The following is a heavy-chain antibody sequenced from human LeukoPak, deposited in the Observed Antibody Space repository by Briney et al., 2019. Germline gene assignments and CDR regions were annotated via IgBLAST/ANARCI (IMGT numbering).Heavy chain of an antibody. D-gene: IGHD6-19*01. V-gene: IGHV1-69*05. J-gene: IGHJ4*02. CDR3: ATDIAVAGKGTYYFDY. CDR2: IIPIFGTA. Sequence: SVKVSCKASGGTFSSYAVSWVRQAPGRGLEWMGRIIPIFGTANYAQKFQGRVTITTDESTSTAYMELSSLRSGDTAVYYCATDIAVAGKGTYYFDYWGQGTLVTVSS. CDR1: GGTFSSYA.